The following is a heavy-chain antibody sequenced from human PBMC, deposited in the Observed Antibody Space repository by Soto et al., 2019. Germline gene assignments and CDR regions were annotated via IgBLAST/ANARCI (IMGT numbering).Heavy chain of an antibody. CDR2: ISWNSSTI. CDR1: GFTFDDYA. CDR3: ARDSVLPGPYYYYGMDV. D-gene: IGHD7-27*01. J-gene: IGHJ6*02. Sequence: GGSLRLSCAASGFTFDDYAMHWVRQAPGKGLEWVSGISWNSSTIYYADSVKGRFTISRDNAKNSLYLQMNSLRDEDTAVYYCARDSVLPGPYYYYGMDVWGQGTTVTVSS. V-gene: IGHV3-9*01.